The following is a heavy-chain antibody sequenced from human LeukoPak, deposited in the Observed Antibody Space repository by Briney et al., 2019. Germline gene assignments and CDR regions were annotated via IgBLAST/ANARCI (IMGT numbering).Heavy chain of an antibody. CDR3: TTVTHFYL. D-gene: IGHD2-15*01. CDR1: GFSFSGAW. CDR2: IQHGGTT. J-gene: IGHJ4*02. Sequence: GGSLRLSCATSGFSFSGAWLSWVHQAPGKGLERIGRIQHGGTTDYAAPVKGRFTISRDDSKATLYLQMNSLKTEDTAIYYCTTVTHFYLGGQGTLVTVSS. V-gene: IGHV3-15*01.